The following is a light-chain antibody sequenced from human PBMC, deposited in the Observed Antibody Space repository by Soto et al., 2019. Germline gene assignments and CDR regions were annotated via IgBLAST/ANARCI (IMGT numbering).Light chain of an antibody. CDR2: GAS. J-gene: IGKJ3*01. V-gene: IGKV3-20*01. Sequence: EIVLTQSPGTLSLSPGERATLSCRASESVSSRYLAWYQQKPGQAPRLLIYGASIRATGIPDRFRGSGSGTDFTLTIRRLEPEDFAVYYCQPFLTFGPGTKVDIK. CDR1: ESVSSRY. CDR3: QPFLT.